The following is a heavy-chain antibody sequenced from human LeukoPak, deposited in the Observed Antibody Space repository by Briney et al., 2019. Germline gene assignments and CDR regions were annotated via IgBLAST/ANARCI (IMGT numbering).Heavy chain of an antibody. CDR1: GFTFSSLG. Sequence: GGSLRLSCAASGFTFSSLGMAWVRQAPGKGLEWVSGISASGSNTFYADSVKGRFTISRDNSKNTLYLQMSSLRVEDTAIYYCAKDSVRSGGWFYFDNWGQGTLVSVSS. J-gene: IGHJ4*02. D-gene: IGHD6-19*01. V-gene: IGHV3-23*01. CDR2: ISASGSNT. CDR3: AKDSVRSGGWFYFDN.